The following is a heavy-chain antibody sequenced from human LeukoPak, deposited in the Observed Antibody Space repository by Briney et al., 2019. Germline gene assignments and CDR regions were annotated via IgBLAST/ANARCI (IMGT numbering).Heavy chain of an antibody. J-gene: IGHJ1*01. CDR3: ASGDYYDSSGYYGNEYFQH. Sequence: ASVKVSCKASGYTFTSYYRHWVRQAPGQGLEWMGIINPSGGSTSYAQKFQGRVTMTRDTSTSTVYMELSSLRSEGTAVYYCASGDYYDSSGYYGNEYFQHWGQGTLVTVSS. CDR1: GYTFTSYY. D-gene: IGHD3-22*01. V-gene: IGHV1-46*01. CDR2: INPSGGST.